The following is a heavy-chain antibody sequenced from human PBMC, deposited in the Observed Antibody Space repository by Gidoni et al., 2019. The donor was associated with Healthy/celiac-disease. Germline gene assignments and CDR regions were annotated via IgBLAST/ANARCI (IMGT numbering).Heavy chain of an antibody. V-gene: IGHV4-39*01. J-gene: IGHJ5*02. CDR2: IYYSGST. D-gene: IGHD3-22*01. CDR1: AGSISSSSYY. CDR3: ASQYYYDSSGYYPNWFDP. Sequence: QLQLQESGPGLVKPSETLSLTCTVSAGSISSSSYYWGWLRQPPGKGLEWIGSIYYSGSTYYNPSLKSRVTISVDTSKNQFSLKLSSVTAADTAVYYCASQYYYDSSGYYPNWFDPWGQGTLVTVSS.